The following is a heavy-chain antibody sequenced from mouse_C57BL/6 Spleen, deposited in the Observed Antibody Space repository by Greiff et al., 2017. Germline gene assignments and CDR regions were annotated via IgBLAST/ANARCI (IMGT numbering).Heavy chain of an antibody. V-gene: IGHV7-1*01. CDR3: ARDQGYYGSFDY. J-gene: IGHJ2*01. Sequence: EVKLMESGGGLVQPGRSLRLSCATSGFTFSDFYMEWVRQAPGKGLEWIAASRNKANDYTTEYSASVKGRFIVARDTYQSILYLQMNDLRAEDTAIYYCARDQGYYGSFDYWGQGTTLTVSS. CDR2: SRNKANDYTT. D-gene: IGHD1-1*01. CDR1: GFTFSDFY.